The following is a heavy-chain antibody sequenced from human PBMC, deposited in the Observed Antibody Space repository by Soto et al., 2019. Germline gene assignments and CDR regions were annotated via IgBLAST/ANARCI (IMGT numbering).Heavy chain of an antibody. D-gene: IGHD5-18*01. V-gene: IGHV4-59*01. CDR2: IYYSGST. J-gene: IGHJ4*02. CDR3: ARGRIQLWYPIDY. CDR1: GGSISSYY. Sequence: SETLSHTCTVSGGSISSYYWSWIRQPPGKGLEWIGYIYYSGSTNYNPSLKSRVTISVDTSKNQFSLKLSSVTAADTAVYYCARGRIQLWYPIDYRGQGALVTVSA.